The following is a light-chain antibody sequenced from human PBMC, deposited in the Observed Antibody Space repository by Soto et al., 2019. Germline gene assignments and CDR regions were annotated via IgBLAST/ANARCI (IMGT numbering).Light chain of an antibody. J-gene: IGLJ1*01. CDR3: SSSSISTVYL. V-gene: IGLV2-14*01. CDR2: EVS. CDR1: SSDVGGYDY. Sequence: QSVLTQPASVSGSPGQSITISCTGTSSDVGGYDYVSWYQLHPGKAPKLMVFEVSNRPSGVSYRFSGSKSGNTASLTISGLPAEDEADYFCSSSSISTVYLFGNGTKVTVL.